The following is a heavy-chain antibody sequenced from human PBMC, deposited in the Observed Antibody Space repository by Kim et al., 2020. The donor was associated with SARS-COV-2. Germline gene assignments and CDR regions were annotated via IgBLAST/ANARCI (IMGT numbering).Heavy chain of an antibody. D-gene: IGHD3-16*01. CDR1: GFTFSNYT. J-gene: IGHJ4*02. CDR3: ARDSAPANYDYVWGSPIPH. CDR2: ISRGSSYI. V-gene: IGHV3-21*01. Sequence: GGSLRLSCAASGFTFSNYTMNWVRQAPGKGLEWVSCISRGSSYIYYADSVKGRFTISRDNAKNSLYLQMNSLRAADTAVYYCARDSAPANYDYVWGSPIPHWGQGSLVTVSS.